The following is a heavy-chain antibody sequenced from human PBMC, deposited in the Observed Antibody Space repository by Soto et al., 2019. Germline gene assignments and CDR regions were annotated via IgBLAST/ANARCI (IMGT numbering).Heavy chain of an antibody. V-gene: IGHV4-31*03. CDR2: IYYSGST. CDR3: AREFSDSSGYLDY. Sequence: PSETLSLTCTVSGGSISSGGYYWSWIRQHPWYCFELICYIYYSGSTYYNPSLKSRVTISVDLSKNQFSLKLSSVTAADTAVYYCAREFSDSSGYLDYWGQGTLVTVSS. J-gene: IGHJ4*02. D-gene: IGHD3-22*01. CDR1: GGSISSGGYY.